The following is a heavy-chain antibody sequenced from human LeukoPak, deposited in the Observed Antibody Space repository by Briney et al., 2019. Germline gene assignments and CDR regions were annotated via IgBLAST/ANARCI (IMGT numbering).Heavy chain of an antibody. CDR2: MNESGDT. V-gene: IGHV4-34*01. Sequence: SDTLSLTCGVYGGSFSNYFWTWIRQSPAKGLEWVGEMNESGDTDYNPSLKRRANISIDTSRSQFSLTLSPVTAADTAMYYCARVVGIAVVPGATEDNYFDPWGQGTQVTVSS. J-gene: IGHJ5*02. CDR3: ARVVGIAVVPGATEDNYFDP. CDR1: GGSFSNYF. D-gene: IGHD2-2*01.